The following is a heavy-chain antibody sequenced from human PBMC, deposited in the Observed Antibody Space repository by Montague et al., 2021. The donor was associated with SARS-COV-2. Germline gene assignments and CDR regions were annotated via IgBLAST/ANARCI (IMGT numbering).Heavy chain of an antibody. V-gene: IGHV4-31*03. CDR2: IHYSGSS. D-gene: IGHD2-21*01. CDR3: ASARTSLIVVVNEFDY. Sequence: TLSLTCTVSGGSFSSGSYYCSWIRQHPGKGLDCLRQIHYSGSSYYNPSLKSRVTISVDTSKNQFSLTVSSVTAADTAVYYCASARTSLIVVVNEFDYWDHGTLVPVSA. J-gene: IGHJ4*01. CDR1: GGSFSSGSYY.